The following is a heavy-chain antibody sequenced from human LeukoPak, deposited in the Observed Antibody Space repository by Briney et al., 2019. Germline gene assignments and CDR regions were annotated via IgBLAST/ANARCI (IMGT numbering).Heavy chain of an antibody. D-gene: IGHD3-22*01. V-gene: IGHV1-2*02. J-gene: IGHJ4*02. CDR2: INPNSGGT. Sequence: ASVKVSCKASGYTFTGYYMHWVRQAPGQGLEWMGWINPNSGGTNYAQKFQGRVTMTRDTSISTAYMELSRLRSDATAVYYCARGNYYDSSGYWYYFDYWGQGTLVTVSS. CDR1: GYTFTGYY. CDR3: ARGNYYDSSGYWYYFDY.